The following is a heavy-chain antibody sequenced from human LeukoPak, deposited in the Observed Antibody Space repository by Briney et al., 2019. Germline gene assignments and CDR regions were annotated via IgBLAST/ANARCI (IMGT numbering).Heavy chain of an antibody. CDR2: INPVFGTA. CDR1: GDTFSSYV. D-gene: IGHD3-9*01. J-gene: IGHJ6*02. CDR3: AKTFLTAYDTYFYYYGLDV. V-gene: IGHV1-69*05. Sequence: SVKVSCKASGDTFSSYVISWVRQAPGQGLEWMGGINPVFGTAHYAQKFQDRVTITTDESTSTAYMELSSLRSEDTAVYYCAKTFLTAYDTYFYYYGLDVWGQGTPVTVSS.